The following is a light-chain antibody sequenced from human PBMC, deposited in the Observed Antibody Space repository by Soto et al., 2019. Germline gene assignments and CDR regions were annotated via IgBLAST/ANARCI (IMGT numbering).Light chain of an antibody. CDR1: QSVSSSH. V-gene: IGKV3-20*01. CDR2: GDS. CDR3: QYYGTSTGT. Sequence: EIVLTQSPATLSLSPGETATLSCRASQSVSSSHLAWYQQKVGQAPRLLIYGDSRRATGIPDRFSGSGSGTDFPLIINRLDPEDFAVYYCQYYGTSTGTFGQGTKVDIK. J-gene: IGKJ1*01.